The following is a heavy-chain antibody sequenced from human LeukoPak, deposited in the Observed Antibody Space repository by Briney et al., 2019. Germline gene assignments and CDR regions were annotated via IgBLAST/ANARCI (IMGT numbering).Heavy chain of an antibody. J-gene: IGHJ3*02. D-gene: IGHD3-3*01. CDR3: ARTTIFGVVNAHDAFDI. CDR2: ISAYNGNT. CDR1: GYTFTSYG. V-gene: IGHV1-18*01. Sequence: ASVKVSCKASGYTFTSYGISWVRQAPGQGLEWMGWISAYNGNTNYAQKLQGRVTMTTDTSTSTAYMELRSLRSDDTAVYYCARTTIFGVVNAHDAFDIWGQGTMVTVSS.